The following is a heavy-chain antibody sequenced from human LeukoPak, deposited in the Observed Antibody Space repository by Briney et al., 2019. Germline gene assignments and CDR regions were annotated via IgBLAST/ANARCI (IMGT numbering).Heavy chain of an antibody. J-gene: IGHJ6*03. CDR3: ARVDIGSGTYYRYYYYMDV. CDR1: GGSITGSTYY. Sequence: SETLSLTCTVSGGSITGSTYYWGWIRQPPGKWLEWIGSTYYSGTANYNPSLKSRVTISVDTSKNQFSLKLTSVTAADTAVYYCARVDIGSGTYYRYYYYMDVWGKGTTVTVSS. V-gene: IGHV4-39*07. CDR2: TYYSGTA. D-gene: IGHD3-10*01.